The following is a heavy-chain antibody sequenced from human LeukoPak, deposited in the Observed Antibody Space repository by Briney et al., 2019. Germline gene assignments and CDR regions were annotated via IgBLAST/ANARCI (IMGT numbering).Heavy chain of an antibody. CDR1: GFTFSNGW. J-gene: IGHJ4*02. Sequence: GGSLRFSCAASGFTFSNGWMSWVRQALGKGLEWVGRIKSKSERGTTDYAAPVKGRFTISRDGSTNTVYLHMNSLKTEDTAVYFCTSNLYCSTSSCYTLDNWGQGTLVAVSP. D-gene: IGHD2-2*02. CDR2: IKSKSERGTT. V-gene: IGHV3-15*01. CDR3: TSNLYCSTSSCYTLDN.